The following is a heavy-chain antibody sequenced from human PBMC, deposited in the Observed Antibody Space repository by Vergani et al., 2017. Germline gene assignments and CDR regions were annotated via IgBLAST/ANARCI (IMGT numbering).Heavy chain of an antibody. V-gene: IGHV4-34*01. CDR3: ARGNSGYDPTPHYSYYYGMDV. Sequence: QVQLQQWGAGLLKPSETLSLTCAVYVGSFSGYYWSWIRQPPGQGLEWIGEINHSGSTNYNPSLKSRVTISVDTSKNQFSLKLSSVTAADTAVYYCARGNSGYDPTPHYSYYYGMDVWGQGTTVTVSS. CDR1: VGSFSGYY. CDR2: INHSGST. D-gene: IGHD5-12*01. J-gene: IGHJ6*02.